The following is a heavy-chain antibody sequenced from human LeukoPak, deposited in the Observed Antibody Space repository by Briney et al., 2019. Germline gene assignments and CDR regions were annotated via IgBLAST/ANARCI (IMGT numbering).Heavy chain of an antibody. D-gene: IGHD3-22*01. CDR1: GFTFSSYS. Sequence: GGSLRLSCAASGFTFSSYSMNWVRQAPGKGLEWVSSISSSSSYIYYADSVKGRFTISRDNAKNSLYLQMNSLRAEDTAVYYCARGRYYDSSGYYQHAPNYFDYWGQGTLVTVSS. CDR2: ISSSSSYI. J-gene: IGHJ4*02. CDR3: ARGRYYDSSGYYQHAPNYFDY. V-gene: IGHV3-21*01.